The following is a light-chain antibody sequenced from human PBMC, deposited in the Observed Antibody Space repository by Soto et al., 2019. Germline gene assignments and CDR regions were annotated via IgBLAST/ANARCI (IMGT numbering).Light chain of an antibody. CDR1: QTVTSFY. V-gene: IGKV3-20*01. CDR3: QQYGSSPFT. CDR2: GAS. J-gene: IGKJ2*01. Sequence: DIVLTQSAGTLSLSPGERATLSCRASQTVTSFYLAWYQQKPGQAPRLLIYGASSRATGIPDRFSGSGSGTDFTLTISRLEPADFAVYYCQQYGSSPFTFGQGTKLEIK.